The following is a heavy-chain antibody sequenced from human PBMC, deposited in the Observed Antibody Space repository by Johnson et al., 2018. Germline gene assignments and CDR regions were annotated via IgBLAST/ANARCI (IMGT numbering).Heavy chain of an antibody. V-gene: IGHV4-59*01. CDR2: IYYSGST. J-gene: IGHJ1*01. CDR3: ARDFGYFQH. CDR1: GGSISSYY. D-gene: IGHD3-10*01. Sequence: QVQLQESGPGLVKPSETLSLTCTVSGGSISSYYWSWIRQPPGKGLEWIGYIYYSGSTNYNPSLKSRVTISVDTSKNQFSLKLSSVTAADTAVYYCARDFGYFQHWGQGTLVTVSS.